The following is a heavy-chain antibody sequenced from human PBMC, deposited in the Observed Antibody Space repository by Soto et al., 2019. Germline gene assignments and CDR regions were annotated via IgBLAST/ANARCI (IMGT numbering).Heavy chain of an antibody. CDR2: TYYRSKWYN. Sequence: PSQTLSLTCAISGDSVSSSSAAWNWIRQSPSRGLEWLGRTYYRSKWYNDYAVSVKSRITINPDTSKNQFSLQLNSVTPEDTAVYYCARGGGCCTNGVCYTYRPFDYWGQGTLVTVSS. J-gene: IGHJ4*02. CDR3: ARGGGCCTNGVCYTYRPFDY. V-gene: IGHV6-1*01. CDR1: GDSVSSSSAA. D-gene: IGHD2-8*01.